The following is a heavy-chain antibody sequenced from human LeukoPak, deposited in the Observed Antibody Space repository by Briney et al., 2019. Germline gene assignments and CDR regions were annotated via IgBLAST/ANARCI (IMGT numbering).Heavy chain of an antibody. J-gene: IGHJ4*02. D-gene: IGHD5-18*01. CDR1: GGSFSGYY. CDR3: ARVSTAADTALFDY. Sequence: SETLSLTCAVYGGSFSGYYWSWIRQHPGKGLEWIGYIYYSGSTYYNPSLKSRVTISVDTSKNQFSLKLSSVTAADTAVYYCARVSTAADTALFDYWGQGTLVTVSS. V-gene: IGHV4-31*11. CDR2: IYYSGST.